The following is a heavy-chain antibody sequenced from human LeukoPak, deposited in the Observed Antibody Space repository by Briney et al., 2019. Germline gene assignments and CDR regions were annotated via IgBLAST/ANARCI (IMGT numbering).Heavy chain of an antibody. V-gene: IGHV4-4*07. D-gene: IGHD1-1*01. J-gene: IGHJ4*02. CDR3: AREGRLPFDS. CDR2: VYTSGTT. CDR1: GGSISSYY. Sequence: SETLSLTCTVSGGSISSYYWSWIRQPAGKGLEWIGRVYTSGTTNYNPSLKSRVTMSVDTSKNQFSLTLNSVTAADTAVYYCAREGRLPFDSWGQGTLVSVSS.